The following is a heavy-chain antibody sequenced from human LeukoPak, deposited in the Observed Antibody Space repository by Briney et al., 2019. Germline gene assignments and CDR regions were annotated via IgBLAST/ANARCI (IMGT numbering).Heavy chain of an antibody. J-gene: IGHJ4*02. Sequence: PGGSLRLSCAASGFTFSSYSMNWVRQAPGKGLEWVSYISSSSSTIYYADSVKGRFTISRDNAKNSLYLQMNSLRAEDTAVYYCANHLACGSTSCPPFDSWGQGTLVTVSS. CDR3: ANHLACGSTSCPPFDS. D-gene: IGHD2-2*01. V-gene: IGHV3-48*04. CDR2: ISSSSSTI. CDR1: GFTFSSYS.